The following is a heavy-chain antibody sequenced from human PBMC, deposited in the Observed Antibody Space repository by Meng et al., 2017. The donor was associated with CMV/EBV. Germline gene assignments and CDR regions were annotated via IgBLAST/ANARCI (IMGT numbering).Heavy chain of an antibody. CDR3: ATAGLRWTTVQRTLDS. V-gene: IGHV3-11*05. J-gene: IGHJ4*02. CDR2: ISSTSSHT. D-gene: IGHD1-1*01. Sequence: VRLVESGVGFVKPGGSLRLSCAASGFKFSDYYMSWIRQAPGEGLEWISYISSTSSHTNYADSVKGRFTISRDNAKNSLFLQMNSLRAEDTAIYYCATAGLRWTTVQRTLDSWGQGTLVTGSS. CDR1: GFKFSDYY.